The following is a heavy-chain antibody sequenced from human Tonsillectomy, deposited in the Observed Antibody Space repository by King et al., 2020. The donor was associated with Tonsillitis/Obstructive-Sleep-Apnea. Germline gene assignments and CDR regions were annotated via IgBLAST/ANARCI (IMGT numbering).Heavy chain of an antibody. CDR1: GFTFSSYA. CDR2: ISGSGGST. V-gene: IGHV3-23*04. D-gene: IGHD2-2*01. J-gene: IGHJ2*01. CDR3: AKDQGYCSSTSCPRWGWYFDL. Sequence: VQLVESGGGLVQPGGSLRLSCAASGFTFSSYAMSWVRQAPGKGLEWVSAISGSGGSTYYADSVKGRFTISRDNSKNTLYLQMNSLRAEDTAVYYCAKDQGYCSSTSCPRWGWYFDLWGRGTLVTVSS.